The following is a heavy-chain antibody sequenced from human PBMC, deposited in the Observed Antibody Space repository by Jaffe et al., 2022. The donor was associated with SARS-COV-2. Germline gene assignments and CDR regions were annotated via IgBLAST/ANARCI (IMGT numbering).Heavy chain of an antibody. J-gene: IGHJ5*02. V-gene: IGHV4-34*01. CDR2: INHSGST. D-gene: IGHD2-2*02. CDR3: ASGRRDIPFDP. Sequence: QVQLQQWGAGLLKPSETLSLTCAVYGGSFSGYYWSWIRQPPGKGLEWIGEINHSGSTNYNPSLKSRVTISVDTSKNQFSLKLSSVTAADTAVYYCASGRRDIPFDPWGQGTLVTVSS. CDR1: GGSFSGYY.